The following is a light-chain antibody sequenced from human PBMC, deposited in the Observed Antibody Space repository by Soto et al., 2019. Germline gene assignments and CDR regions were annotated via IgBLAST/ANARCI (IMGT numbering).Light chain of an antibody. J-gene: IGKJ1*01. CDR2: GAS. V-gene: IGKV3-20*01. CDR1: QSIDSAY. CDR3: QQYVSSLPPWT. Sequence: EIVLTQSPGTLSLSPGGRATLSCRASQSIDSAYFAWYQQRPGQAPRLLIYGASTRAAGIPDRFSGSGSGTDFTLTISRLEPEDFAVYYCQQYVSSLPPWTFGQGTKVEI.